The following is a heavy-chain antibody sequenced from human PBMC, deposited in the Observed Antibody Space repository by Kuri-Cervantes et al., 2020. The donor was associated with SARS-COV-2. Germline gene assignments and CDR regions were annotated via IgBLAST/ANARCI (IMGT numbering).Heavy chain of an antibody. CDR2: IIPILGIA. V-gene: IGHV1-69*10. Sequence: SVKVSCKASGYTFTSYAISWVRQVPGQGLEWMGGIIPILGIANYAQKFQGRVTITADKSTSTAYMELSSLRSEDTAVYYCASGYCSSTSCPRVDYWGQGTLVTVSS. D-gene: IGHD2-2*01. CDR1: GYTFTSYA. CDR3: ASGYCSSTSCPRVDY. J-gene: IGHJ4*02.